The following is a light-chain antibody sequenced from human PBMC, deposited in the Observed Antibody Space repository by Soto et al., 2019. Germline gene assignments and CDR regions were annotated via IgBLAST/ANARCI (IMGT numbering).Light chain of an antibody. V-gene: IGKV3-11*01. J-gene: IGKJ5*01. CDR1: QSVRSY. CDR3: QQRHLWPIT. Sequence: EIVLTQSPGTLSLSPGERATLSCRASQSVRSYLAWYQQKPGQVPRLVIYDTSNRATGIPARFSGSGSGTDFTLTISSLEPEDFAIYYCQQRHLWPITFGQGTRVEIK. CDR2: DTS.